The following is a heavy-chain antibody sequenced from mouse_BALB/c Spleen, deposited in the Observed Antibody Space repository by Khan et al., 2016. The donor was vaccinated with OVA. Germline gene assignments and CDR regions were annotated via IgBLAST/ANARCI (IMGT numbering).Heavy chain of an antibody. V-gene: IGHV1S81*02. Sequence: VQLQESGAELVKPGASVRLSCKASGYTFTSYYLYWVKQRPGQGLEWIGDINPSSGVTNFNEKFKSKATLTVDKSSSTAYIQLNSLTSEDSAVYYCSRSGYGSFAYWGQGTLVTVSA. CDR1: GYTFTSYY. J-gene: IGHJ3*01. D-gene: IGHD2-2*01. CDR3: SRSGYGSFAY. CDR2: INPSSGVT.